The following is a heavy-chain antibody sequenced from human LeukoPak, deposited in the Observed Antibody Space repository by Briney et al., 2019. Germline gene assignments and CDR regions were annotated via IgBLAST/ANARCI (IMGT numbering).Heavy chain of an antibody. CDR1: GGSFSGYY. Sequence: SETLSLTCAVYGGSFSGYYWSWIRQPPGKGLEWIGEINHSGSTNYNPSLKSRVTISVDTSKNQFSLKLSSVTAADTAVYYCARGSSGWGLVYWGQGTLVTVSS. D-gene: IGHD6-19*01. CDR2: INHSGST. J-gene: IGHJ4*02. V-gene: IGHV4-34*01. CDR3: ARGSSGWGLVY.